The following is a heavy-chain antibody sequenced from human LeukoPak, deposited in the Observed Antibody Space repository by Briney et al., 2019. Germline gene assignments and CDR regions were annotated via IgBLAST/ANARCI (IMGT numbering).Heavy chain of an antibody. J-gene: IGHJ4*02. CDR3: ARAQDFSDSSGPNYLDF. Sequence: SETPSLTCTVSGYSLSSGFFCDWIRQSPGKGLEWIGSFPHRGGSYHNPSLKSRVTISVDTSKNQFSLKLLSVTAADTAVYYCARAQDFSDSSGPNYLDFWGQGILVTVSS. CDR2: FPHRGGS. D-gene: IGHD3-22*01. CDR1: GYSLSSGFF. V-gene: IGHV4-38-2*02.